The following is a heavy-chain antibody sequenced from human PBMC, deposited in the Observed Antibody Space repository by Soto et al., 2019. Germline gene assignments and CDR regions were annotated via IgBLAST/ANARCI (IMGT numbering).Heavy chain of an antibody. D-gene: IGHD5-12*01. CDR2: IYSDGST. CDR3: ARDTTKYSGYDSAAFDI. V-gene: IGHV3-66*01. J-gene: IGHJ3*02. CDR1: GFTVSSNY. Sequence: GGSLRLSCAASGFTVSSNYMNWVRQAPGKGLEWVSVIYSDGSTYYADSVKGRLTISRDNSKNTLYLQMNSLRAEDTAVYYCARDTTKYSGYDSAAFDIWGQGTMVTVSS.